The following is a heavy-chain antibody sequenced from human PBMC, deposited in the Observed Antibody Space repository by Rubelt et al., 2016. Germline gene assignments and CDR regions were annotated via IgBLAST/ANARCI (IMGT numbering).Heavy chain of an antibody. CDR2: ISAYNGNT. Sequence: QVQLVRSGAEVKKPGASVKVSCKASGYTFTSYGISWVRQAPGQGLEWMGWISAYNGNTNYAQKLQGRVTMTTDTSTSTAYMELRSLRSDDTAVYYCARDRLLDDSSGGDAFDIWGQGTMVTVSS. CDR3: ARDRLLDDSSGGDAFDI. D-gene: IGHD3-22*01. CDR1: GYTFTSYG. V-gene: IGHV1-18*01. J-gene: IGHJ3*02.